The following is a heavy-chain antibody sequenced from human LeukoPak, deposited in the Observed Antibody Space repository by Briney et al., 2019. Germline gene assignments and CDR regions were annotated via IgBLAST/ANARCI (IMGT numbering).Heavy chain of an antibody. CDR3: ARVVVAAPY. J-gene: IGHJ4*02. D-gene: IGHD6-13*01. Sequence: GGSLRLSCAASGFTFSSYSMNWVRQAPGKGLEWVSYISSSSSTIYYADSVKGRFTISRDNAKNSLYLQMNSLRAEDTAVYYCARVVVAAPYWGQGTLVTVSS. CDR1: GFTFSSYS. V-gene: IGHV3-48*04. CDR2: ISSSSSTI.